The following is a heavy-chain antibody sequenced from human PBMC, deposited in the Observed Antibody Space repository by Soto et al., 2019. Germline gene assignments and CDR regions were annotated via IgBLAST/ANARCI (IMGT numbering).Heavy chain of an antibody. J-gene: IGHJ4*02. Sequence: GGSLRLSCAASGFTFSSYSMNWVRQAPGKGLEWVSYISSSSTIYYADSVKGRFTISRDNAKNSLYLQMNSLRDEDTAVYYCATLRTYYYDEDEGGYWGQGTLVTAPQ. CDR2: ISSSSTI. CDR3: ATLRTYYYDEDEGGY. D-gene: IGHD3-22*01. CDR1: GFTFSSYS. V-gene: IGHV3-48*02.